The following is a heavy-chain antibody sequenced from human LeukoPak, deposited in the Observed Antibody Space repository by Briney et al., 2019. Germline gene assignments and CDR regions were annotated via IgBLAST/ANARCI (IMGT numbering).Heavy chain of an antibody. Sequence: SETLSLTCTVSGGSISSGSYYWSWIRQPAGKGLEWIGRIYTSGSTNYNPSLKSRVTISVDTSKNQFSLKLSSVTAADTAVYYCARGRTGYFDYWGQGTLVTVSS. CDR1: GGSISSGSYY. V-gene: IGHV4-61*02. CDR2: IYTSGST. J-gene: IGHJ4*02. CDR3: ARGRTGYFDY. D-gene: IGHD1-1*01.